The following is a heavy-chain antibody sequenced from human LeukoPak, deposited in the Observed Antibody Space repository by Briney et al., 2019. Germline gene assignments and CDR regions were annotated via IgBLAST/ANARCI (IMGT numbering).Heavy chain of an antibody. CDR3: ASSRRVSSSWCDY. D-gene: IGHD6-13*01. Sequence: PGGSLRLSCAASGFTFSNYWMSWVRQAPGKGLEWVANIKQDGSEKCYVDSVKGRFTISRDNAKNSLYLQMNSLRAEDTAVYYCASSRRVSSSWCDYWGQGTLVTVSS. CDR1: GFTFSNYW. CDR2: IKQDGSEK. V-gene: IGHV3-7*01. J-gene: IGHJ4*02.